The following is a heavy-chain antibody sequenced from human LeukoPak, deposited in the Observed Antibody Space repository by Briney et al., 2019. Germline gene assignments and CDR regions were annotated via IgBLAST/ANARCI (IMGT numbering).Heavy chain of an antibody. J-gene: IGHJ4*02. CDR2: IIPILGIA. V-gene: IGHV1-69*04. CDR1: GGTFSSYT. D-gene: IGHD2-2*01. Sequence: LAASVKVSCKASGGTFSSYTISWLRQAPGQGLEWMGRIIPILGIANYAQKFQGRVTITADKSTSTAYMELSSLRSEDTAVYYCARDVPDPIVVVPAALGPWGQGTLVTVSS. CDR3: ARDVPDPIVVVPAALGP.